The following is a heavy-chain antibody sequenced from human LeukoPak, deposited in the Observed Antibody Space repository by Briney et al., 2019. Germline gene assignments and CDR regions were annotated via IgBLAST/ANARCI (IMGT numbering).Heavy chain of an antibody. D-gene: IGHD2-21*02. CDR2: IYSGGAT. Sequence: PGGSLRLSCVVSGFTVNSNYMSWVRQAPGKGLEWVSVIYSGGATYYADSVKGRFTISRDNPKSTLYLQMNSLRAEDTAVYYCVRVVTVSNTDPAFDIWGRGTLVTVSS. CDR3: VRVVTVSNTDPAFDI. V-gene: IGHV3-66*01. CDR1: GFTVNSNY. J-gene: IGHJ3*02.